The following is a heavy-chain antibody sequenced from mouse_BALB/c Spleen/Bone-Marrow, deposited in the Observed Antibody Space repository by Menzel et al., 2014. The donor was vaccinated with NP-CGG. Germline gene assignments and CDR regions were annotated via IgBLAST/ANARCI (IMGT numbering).Heavy chain of an antibody. J-gene: IGHJ4*01. CDR1: GYTFTSYD. CDR2: IYPGDGSS. D-gene: IGHD1-3*01. V-gene: IGHV1S33*01. CDR3: ARAPSMDY. Sequence: ELVKPGALVKISCKASGYTFTSYDINWVKQRPGQGLEWIGWIYPGDGSSKYNEKFKGKATLTADKSSSTAYMQLSSLTSENSAVYFCARAPSMDYWGQGTSVTVSS.